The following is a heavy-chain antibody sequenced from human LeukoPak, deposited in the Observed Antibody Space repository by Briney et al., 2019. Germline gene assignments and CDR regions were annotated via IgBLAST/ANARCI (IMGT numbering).Heavy chain of an antibody. CDR3: ARGYCSSASCYNDFDY. Sequence: ASVKVSCKASGYTFTGYYMHWVRQAPGQGLEWMGWINPNSGGTNYAQKFQGRVTMTRDTSISTAYMELSSLRSEDTAVYYCARGYCSSASCYNDFDYWGQGTLVTVSS. CDR2: INPNSGGT. CDR1: GYTFTGYY. V-gene: IGHV1-2*02. D-gene: IGHD2-2*02. J-gene: IGHJ4*02.